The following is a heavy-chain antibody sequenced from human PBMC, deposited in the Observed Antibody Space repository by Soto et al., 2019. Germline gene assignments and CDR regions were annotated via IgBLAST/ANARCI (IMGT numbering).Heavy chain of an antibody. J-gene: IGHJ4*02. Sequence: PGGSLRLSCAASGFTFSSYGMHWVRQAPGKGLEWVAVISYDDKYYSTSLKTRLTISKDTSKNQVVLTMTNMDPVDTATYYCARSLSGSYYPFDYWGQGTLVTVSS. V-gene: IGHV3-30*03. CDR2: ISYDDK. CDR3: ARSLSGSYYPFDY. D-gene: IGHD1-26*01. CDR1: GFTFSSYG.